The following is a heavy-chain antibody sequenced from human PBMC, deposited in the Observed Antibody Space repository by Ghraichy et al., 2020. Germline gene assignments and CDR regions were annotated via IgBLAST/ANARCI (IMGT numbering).Heavy chain of an antibody. CDR3: TLSTVTIFGVVIVPAYGMDV. CDR1: GFTFNNAW. D-gene: IGHD3-3*01. Sequence: ETLSLTCAASGFTFNNAWMNWVRQAPGKGLEWVGRIKSKTDGETTDYAAPVKGRFTVSRDDSKNTLYLQMNSLKTEDTAVYYCTLSTVTIFGVVIVPAYGMDVWGQGTTVTVSS. V-gene: IGHV3-15*07. J-gene: IGHJ6*02. CDR2: IKSKTDGETT.